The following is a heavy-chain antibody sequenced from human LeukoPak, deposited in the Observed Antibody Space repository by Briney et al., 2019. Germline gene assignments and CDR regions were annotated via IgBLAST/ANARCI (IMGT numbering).Heavy chain of an antibody. CDR1: GFTFSSYS. CDR3: ARGYCSSTSCGDYYYYGMDV. V-gene: IGHV3-21*01. D-gene: IGHD2-2*01. Sequence: GGSLRLSCAASGFTFSSYSMNWVRQAPGMGLEWVSSISSSSSYIYYADSVKGRFTISRDNAKNSLYLQMNSLRAEDTAVYYCARGYCSSTSCGDYYYYGMDVWGQGTTVTVSS. CDR2: ISSSSSYI. J-gene: IGHJ6*02.